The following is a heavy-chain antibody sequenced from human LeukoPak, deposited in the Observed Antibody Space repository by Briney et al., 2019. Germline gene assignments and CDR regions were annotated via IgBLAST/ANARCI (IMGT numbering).Heavy chain of an antibody. CDR1: GFTFNEYP. V-gene: IGHV3-74*01. D-gene: IGHD2-8*02. CDR3: ARDGFTGPVTAYLDY. Sequence: GGSLRLSCAASGFTFNEYPMHWVRQAPGKGLVWVSRLAGDGSGTNYADSVRGRFTISRDNVTNTLYLQMSTLTAEDTAVYFCARDGFTGPVTAYLDYWGQGTLVTVSS. J-gene: IGHJ4*01. CDR2: LAGDGSGT.